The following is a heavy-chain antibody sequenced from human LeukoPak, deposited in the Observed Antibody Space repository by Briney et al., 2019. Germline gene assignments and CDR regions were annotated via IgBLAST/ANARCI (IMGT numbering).Heavy chain of an antibody. D-gene: IGHD6-13*01. CDR1: GYSISSGCY. CDR3: ARADYSSTWSHDYYYMDV. V-gene: IGHV4-38-2*02. J-gene: IGHJ6*03. Sequence: SETLSLTCTGAGYSISSGCYWGWIRQPPGKGLEGIVTIYHSGDTYYNPSLKRRGTTSVDTSKNQFSLKVSSATAADTAVYYSARADYSSTWSHDYYYMDVWGKGTTLSVSS. CDR2: IYHSGDT.